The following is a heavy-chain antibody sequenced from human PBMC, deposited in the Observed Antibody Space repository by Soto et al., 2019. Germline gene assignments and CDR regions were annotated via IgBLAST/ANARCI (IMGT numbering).Heavy chain of an antibody. CDR1: GFSLRTSGMR. D-gene: IGHD6-13*01. V-gene: IGHV2-70*04. CDR3: ARSIVAAGNRWFDP. CDR2: IDWDDDK. Sequence: SGPTLVNPTQTLTLTCTFSGFSLRTSGMRVSWIRQPPGKALEWLARIDWDDDKLYSTSLKTRLTISKDTSKNQVVLTMTNMDPVDTATYYCARSIVAAGNRWFDPWGQGTLVTVSS. J-gene: IGHJ5*02.